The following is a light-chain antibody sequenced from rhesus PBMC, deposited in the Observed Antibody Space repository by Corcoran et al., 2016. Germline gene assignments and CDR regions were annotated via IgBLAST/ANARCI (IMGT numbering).Light chain of an antibody. CDR2: DAS. Sequence: DIQMTQSPSSLSASVGDTVTIPCRASQGISSYLNWFQQKPGKAPKLLIYDASSLESGVPARFSGSGSGTDFTLPISSLQPEDVAAYCCLQHNSYPWTFGQGTKVEIK. CDR3: LQHNSYPWT. J-gene: IGKJ1*01. V-gene: IGKV1-28*03. CDR1: QGISSY.